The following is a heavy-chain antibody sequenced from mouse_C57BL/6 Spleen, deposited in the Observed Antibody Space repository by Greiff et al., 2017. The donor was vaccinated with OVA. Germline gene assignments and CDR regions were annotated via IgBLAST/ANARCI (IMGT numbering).Heavy chain of an antibody. CDR1: GYTFTSYW. D-gene: IGHD1-1*01. J-gene: IGHJ2*01. CDR2: INPSTGAT. Sequence: QVQLQQPGTELVKPGASVKLSCKASGYTFTSYWMHWVKQRPGQGLEWIGNINPSTGATNYNEKFKSKATLTVDKSSSTAYMQLSSLTSEDSAVYYGARGGGSSYGDYWGQGTTLTVSS. CDR3: ARGGGSSYGDY. V-gene: IGHV1-53*01.